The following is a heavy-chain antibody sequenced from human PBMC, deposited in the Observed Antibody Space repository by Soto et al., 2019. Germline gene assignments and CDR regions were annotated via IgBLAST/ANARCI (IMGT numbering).Heavy chain of an antibody. CDR3: ARGYKWNYGYGMDV. D-gene: IGHD1-7*01. CDR1: GFTFSDHY. CDR2: IRNKADSYTT. Sequence: EVQLVESGGGLVQPGGSLRLSCAASGFTFSDHYMDWVRQAPGKGLEWVGRIRNKADSYTTEYAAAVKGRFAISRDDSENSLYLQMNSLKTEDTAVYYCARGYKWNYGYGMDVGGQGTTVTVSS. J-gene: IGHJ6*02. V-gene: IGHV3-72*01.